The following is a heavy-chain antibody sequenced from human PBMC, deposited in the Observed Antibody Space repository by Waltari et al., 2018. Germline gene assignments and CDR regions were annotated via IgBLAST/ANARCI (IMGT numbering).Heavy chain of an antibody. J-gene: IGHJ4*02. V-gene: IGHV3-30*18. Sequence: QVQLVESGGGVVQPGRSLRLSCAASGFTFSSYGMHWVRQAPGKGLAWVAVISYDGSNKYYADSVKGRFTISRDNSKNTLYLQMNSLRAEDTAVYYCAKDRGSYTRLSYYFDYWGQGTLVTVSS. CDR3: AKDRGSYTRLSYYFDY. CDR1: GFTFSSYG. D-gene: IGHD1-26*01. CDR2: ISYDGSNK.